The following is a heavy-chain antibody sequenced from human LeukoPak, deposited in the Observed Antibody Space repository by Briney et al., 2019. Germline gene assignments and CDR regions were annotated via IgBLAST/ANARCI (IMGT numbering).Heavy chain of an antibody. Sequence: GKSLRLSCAASGFTFSGYPIHWVRQAPGKGLEWVAVISYDGSNKYYADSVKGRFTISRDNSKNTLYLQMNSLRAEDTAVYYCARPSAPIVVVVAATMSVYYGMDVWGQGTTVTVSS. D-gene: IGHD2-15*01. CDR1: GFTFSGYP. V-gene: IGHV3-30-3*01. J-gene: IGHJ6*02. CDR2: ISYDGSNK. CDR3: ARPSAPIVVVVAATMSVYYGMDV.